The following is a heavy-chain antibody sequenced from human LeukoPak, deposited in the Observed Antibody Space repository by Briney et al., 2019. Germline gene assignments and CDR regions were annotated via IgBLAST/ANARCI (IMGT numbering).Heavy chain of an antibody. J-gene: IGHJ4*02. V-gene: IGHV4-59*08. CDR1: GGSISNYY. CDR3: ARGRGYDYVWGSYRFYYFDY. D-gene: IGHD3-16*02. Sequence: SETLSLTCTVSGGSISNYYWNWIRQPPGKGLEWIGCFYYSGSTNYNPSLKSRVTISVDTSKNQFSLKVSSVTAADTAVYYCARGRGYDYVWGSYRFYYFDYWGQGTLVTVSS. CDR2: FYYSGST.